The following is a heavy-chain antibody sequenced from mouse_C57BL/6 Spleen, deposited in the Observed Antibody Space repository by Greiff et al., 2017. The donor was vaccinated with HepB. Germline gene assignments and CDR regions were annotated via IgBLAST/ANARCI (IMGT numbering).Heavy chain of an antibody. CDR3: ARHEGPPESAMDY. J-gene: IGHJ4*01. Sequence: EVMLVESGGGLVQPGGSLKLSCAASGFTFSDYYMYWVRQTPEKRLEWVAYISNGGGSTYYPDTVKGRFTISRDNAKNTLYLQMSRLKSEDTAMYYCARHEGPPESAMDYWGQGTSVTVSS. CDR1: GFTFSDYY. V-gene: IGHV5-12*01. CDR2: ISNGGGST.